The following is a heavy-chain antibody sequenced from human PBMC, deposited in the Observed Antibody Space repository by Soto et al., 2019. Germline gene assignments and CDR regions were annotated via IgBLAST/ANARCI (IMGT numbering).Heavy chain of an antibody. V-gene: IGHV4-61*01. J-gene: IGHJ4*02. CDR2: VFYSGSD. D-gene: IGHD5-18*01. Sequence: QVQLQESGPGLVKPSETLSLNCTVSGGSVSSGNHYWSWIRQPPGKELEFIAYVFYSGSDNYNPSLKSRVTTSIDTSKNQFSLNLRSVTAADTAVYYCARGRGYGYGIDYWGQGTLVTVSS. CDR1: GGSVSSGNHY. CDR3: ARGRGYGYGIDY.